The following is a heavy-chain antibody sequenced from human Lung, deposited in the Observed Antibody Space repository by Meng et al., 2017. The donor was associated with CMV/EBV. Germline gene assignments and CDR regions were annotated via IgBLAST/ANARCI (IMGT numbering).Heavy chain of an antibody. Sequence: GGSXRLXCGVSGFSLADDVMHWVRQAPGKGLECVTVISYDGSNIYYADSVNGRFTISRDISRNTLYLQMNRLRVEDTAVYYCARDGSKSRYYYHGMDVWGQGXTVTVSS. V-gene: IGHV3-30*03. CDR2: ISYDGSNI. D-gene: IGHD2-15*01. CDR1: GFSLADDV. J-gene: IGHJ6*02. CDR3: ARDGSKSRYYYHGMDV.